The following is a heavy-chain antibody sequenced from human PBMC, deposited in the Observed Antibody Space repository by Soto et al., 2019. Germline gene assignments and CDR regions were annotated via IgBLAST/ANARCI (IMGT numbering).Heavy chain of an antibody. CDR1: GGSISSGGYY. J-gene: IGHJ4*02. CDR3: ARGDYYDSSGYYHY. Sequence: QVQLQASVPGLVKPSQTLSLTCTVSGGSISSGGYYWSWIRQHPGKGLEWIGYIYYSGGTYCNPSLKSAVTISVDTSKNQFSLKRSSVAAADTAVYYCARGDYYDSSGYYHYWGQGTLVTVSS. CDR2: IYYSGGT. D-gene: IGHD3-22*01. V-gene: IGHV4-31*01.